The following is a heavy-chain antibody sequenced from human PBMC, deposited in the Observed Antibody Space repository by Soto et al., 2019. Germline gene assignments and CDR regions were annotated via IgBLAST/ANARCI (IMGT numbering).Heavy chain of an antibody. V-gene: IGHV4-39*01. CDR1: GGSISSSSYY. CDR2: IYYSGST. Sequence: SETLSLTCTVSGGSISSSSYYWGWIRQPPGKGLEWIGSIYYSGSTYYNPSLKSRVTISVDTSKNQFSLKLSSVTAADTAVYYCASAGITIFGVVITNWFDPWGQGTLVTVSS. J-gene: IGHJ5*02. CDR3: ASAGITIFGVVITNWFDP. D-gene: IGHD3-3*01.